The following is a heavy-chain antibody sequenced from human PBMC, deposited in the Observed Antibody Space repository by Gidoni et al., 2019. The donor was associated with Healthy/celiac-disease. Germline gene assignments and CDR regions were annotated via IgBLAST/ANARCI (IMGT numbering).Heavy chain of an antibody. V-gene: IGHV4-59*08. Sequence: QVQLQESGPGLVKPSETLSLTCTVSGGSISSYYWSWIRQPPGKGLEWIGYIYYSGSTNYNPSLKSRVTISVDTSKNQFSLKLSSVTAADTAVYYCARRGAVAGIVNYYYYYGMDVWGQGTTVTVSS. CDR1: GGSISSYY. J-gene: IGHJ6*02. D-gene: IGHD6-19*01. CDR2: IYYSGST. CDR3: ARRGAVAGIVNYYYYYGMDV.